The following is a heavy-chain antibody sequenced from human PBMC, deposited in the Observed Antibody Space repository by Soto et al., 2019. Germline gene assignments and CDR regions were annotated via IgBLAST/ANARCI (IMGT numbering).Heavy chain of an antibody. Sequence: GGSLRLSCAASGFIFKMYWMHWVRQSPGKGLVWISRIYNDGTYSDYADSVRGRFTISRDNVNDTLYLQMSNLRAEDSGLYYCTRGPRPISTGTGAYWGQGTQVTVS. J-gene: IGHJ4*02. CDR3: TRGPRPISTGTGAY. D-gene: IGHD3-10*01. V-gene: IGHV3-74*01. CDR1: GFIFKMYW. CDR2: IYNDGTYS.